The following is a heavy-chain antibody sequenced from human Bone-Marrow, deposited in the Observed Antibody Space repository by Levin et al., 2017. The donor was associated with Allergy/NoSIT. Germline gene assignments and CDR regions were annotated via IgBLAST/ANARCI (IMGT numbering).Heavy chain of an antibody. CDR1: GFTFSSYA. CDR3: ARAYSYLNWFDP. Sequence: GESLKISCAASGFTFSSYAMHWVRQAPGKGLEWVAVISYDGSNKYYADSVKGRFTISRDNSKNTLYLQMNSLRAEDTAVYYCARAYSYLNWFDPWGQGTLVTVSS. CDR2: ISYDGSNK. J-gene: IGHJ5*02. V-gene: IGHV3-30*04. D-gene: IGHD5-18*01.